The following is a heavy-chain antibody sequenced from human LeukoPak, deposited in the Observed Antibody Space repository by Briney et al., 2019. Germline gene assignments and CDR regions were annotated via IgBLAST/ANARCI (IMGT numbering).Heavy chain of an antibody. V-gene: IGHV1-69*13. CDR1: GGTFSSYA. CDR3: ARFMAAAGTYYYYMDV. CDR2: IIPIFGTA. D-gene: IGHD6-13*01. Sequence: ASVKVSCKASGGTFSSYAISWVRQAPGQGLEWMGGIIPIFGTANYAQKFQGRVTITADESTSTANMELSSLRSEDTAVYYCARFMAAAGTYYYYMDVWGKGTTVTVSS. J-gene: IGHJ6*03.